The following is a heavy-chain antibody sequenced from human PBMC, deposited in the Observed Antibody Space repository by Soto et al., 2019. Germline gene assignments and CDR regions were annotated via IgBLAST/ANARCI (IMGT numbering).Heavy chain of an antibody. CDR3: ARPGKDDILTGYYSADYGMDV. J-gene: IGHJ6*02. V-gene: IGHV5-10-1*01. CDR1: GYSFTSYW. Sequence: GESLKISCKGSGYSFTSYWISWVRQMPGKGLEWMGRIDPSDSYTNYSPSFQGHVTISADKSISTAYLQWSSLKASDTAMYYCARPGKDDILTGYYSADYGMDVWGQGTTVTVSS. CDR2: IDPSDSYT. D-gene: IGHD3-9*01.